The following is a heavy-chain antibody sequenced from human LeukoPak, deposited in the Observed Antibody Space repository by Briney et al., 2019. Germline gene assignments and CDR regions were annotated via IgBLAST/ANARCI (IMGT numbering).Heavy chain of an antibody. D-gene: IGHD3-22*01. CDR1: GFTFSSYG. Sequence: SGGSLRLSCAASGFTFSSYGMHWVRQAPGKGLEWVAVISYDGSNKYYADSVKGRFTISRDNSKNTLYLQMNSLRAEDTAVYYCAKDIARVDSSGQNWGFDYWGQGTLVTVSS. CDR2: ISYDGSNK. J-gene: IGHJ4*02. CDR3: AKDIARVDSSGQNWGFDY. V-gene: IGHV3-30*18.